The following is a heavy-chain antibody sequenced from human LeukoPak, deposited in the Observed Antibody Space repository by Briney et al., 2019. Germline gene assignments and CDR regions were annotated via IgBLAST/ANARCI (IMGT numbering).Heavy chain of an antibody. CDR3: ATSYSYGQPEFDY. CDR2: ISSSGSTT. J-gene: IGHJ4*02. D-gene: IGHD5-18*01. V-gene: IGHV3-11*01. Sequence: KPGGSLRLSCAASGFTFSDYYMSWIRQAPGKGLEWVSYISSSGSTTYYADSVKGRFTISRDNAKNSLYLQMNSLRAEDTAVYYCATSYSYGQPEFDYWGQGTLVTVSS. CDR1: GFTFSDYY.